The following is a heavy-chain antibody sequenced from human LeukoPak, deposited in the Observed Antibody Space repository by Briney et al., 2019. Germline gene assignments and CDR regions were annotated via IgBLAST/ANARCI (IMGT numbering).Heavy chain of an antibody. D-gene: IGHD6-13*01. J-gene: IGHJ6*02. Sequence: GGSLRLSRAASRFTLSSYATNWVRQAPGQGLEWVSEISASGGTTDYADSVRGRFTISRDNSKNTLYLQMNTLRAEDTAVYYCAIPPPSSISWYYFYAMDVWGQGTTVTVSS. CDR1: RFTLSSYA. V-gene: IGHV3-23*01. CDR3: AIPPPSSISWYYFYAMDV. CDR2: ISASGGTT.